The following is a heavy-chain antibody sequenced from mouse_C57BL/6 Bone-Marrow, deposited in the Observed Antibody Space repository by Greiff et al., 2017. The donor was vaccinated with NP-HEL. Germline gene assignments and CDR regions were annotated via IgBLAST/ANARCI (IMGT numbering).Heavy chain of an antibody. D-gene: IGHD1-1*01. J-gene: IGHJ1*03. CDR2: INPNYGTT. V-gene: IGHV1-39*01. CDR3: AREDYYGSSFFWYFDV. Sequence: EVQLVESGPELVKPGASVKISCKASGYSFTDYNMNWVKQSNGKSLEWIGVINPNYGTTSYNQKFKGKATLTVDQSSSTAYMQLNSLTSEDSAVYYCAREDYYGSSFFWYFDVWGTGTTVTVSS. CDR1: GYSFTDYN.